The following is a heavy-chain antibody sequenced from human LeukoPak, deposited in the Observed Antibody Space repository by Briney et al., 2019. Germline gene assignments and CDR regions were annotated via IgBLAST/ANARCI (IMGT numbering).Heavy chain of an antibody. V-gene: IGHV3-74*01. CDR3: TANFNY. CDR2: INSDESRT. J-gene: IGHJ4*02. CDR1: GFTVSSNY. Sequence: PGGSLRLSCAASGFTVSSNYMNWVRQAPGKGLVWVSRINSDESRTNYADSVKGRFTISRDNAKNTLYLHMNSLRAEDTAVYYCTANFNYWGQGTLVTVSS.